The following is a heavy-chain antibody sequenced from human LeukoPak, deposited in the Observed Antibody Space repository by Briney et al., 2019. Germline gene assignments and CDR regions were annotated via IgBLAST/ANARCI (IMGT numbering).Heavy chain of an antibody. CDR2: INPNSGGT. Sequence: ASVKVSCKASGYTFTGYYMHWVRQAPGQGLEWMGWINPNSGGTNYAQKFQGRVTMTRDTSISTAYMELSSLRSEDTAVYYCARLFLTQGQSHMDVWGKGTTVTVSS. J-gene: IGHJ6*03. D-gene: IGHD3-22*01. CDR1: GYTFTGYY. CDR3: ARLFLTQGQSHMDV. V-gene: IGHV1-2*02.